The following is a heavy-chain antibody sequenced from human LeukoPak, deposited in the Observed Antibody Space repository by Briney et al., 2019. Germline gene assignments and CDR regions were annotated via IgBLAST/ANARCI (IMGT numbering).Heavy chain of an antibody. CDR1: AYSISSGYY. V-gene: IGHV4-38-2*02. CDR3: ARGRPAATPMDY. J-gene: IGHJ4*02. CDR2: LSHSGST. D-gene: IGHD2-2*01. Sequence: SETLSLTCTLSAYSISSGYYWCCIRQPPGKGLECIGSLSHSGSTYYNPSLKSRVTISVDTSKNQFSLRLRSVTAADTAVYYCARGRPAATPMDYWGQGMLVTVSS.